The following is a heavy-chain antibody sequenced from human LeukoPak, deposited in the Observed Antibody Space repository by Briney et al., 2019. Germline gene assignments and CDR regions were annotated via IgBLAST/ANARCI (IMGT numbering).Heavy chain of an antibody. D-gene: IGHD1-26*01. CDR2: IYYISNT. CDR3: ARTQSQSGSYRYYFGY. CDR1: GASVGSAGYY. J-gene: IGHJ4*02. Sequence: PSETLSLTRTVSGASVGSAGYYWSWIRQPPGGGLEWIGYIYYISNTNYNPSLKSRVTMSVDPSKNQFSLKLNSVTAADTAVYYCARTQSQSGSYRYYFGYWGQGALVTVSS. V-gene: IGHV4-61*08.